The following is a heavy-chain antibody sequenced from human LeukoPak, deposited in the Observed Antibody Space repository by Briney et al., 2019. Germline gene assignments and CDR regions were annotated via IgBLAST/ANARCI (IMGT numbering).Heavy chain of an antibody. CDR3: ARDHRRYGMDV. J-gene: IGHJ6*02. V-gene: IGHV3-7*04. Sequence: PGGSLRLSCAASGFTFSTYWMSWVRQSPGKGLEWVASIKNDASEKYYVDSVKGRFTISRDNAKNSLYLQMNSLRAEDTAVYYCARDHRRYGMDVWGQGTTVTVSS. CDR2: IKNDASEK. CDR1: GFTFSTYW.